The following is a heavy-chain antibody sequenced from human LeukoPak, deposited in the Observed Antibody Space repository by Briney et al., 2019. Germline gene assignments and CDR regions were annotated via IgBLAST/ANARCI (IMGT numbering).Heavy chain of an antibody. J-gene: IGHJ4*02. V-gene: IGHV3-21*01. D-gene: IGHD6-19*01. Sequence: GGSLRLSCAASGFTFSSYSMNWVRQAPGKGLEWVSSISSSSSYIYYADSVKGRFTISRDNATNSLYLQMNSLRAEDTAVYYCARDPYSSGWLTRGYWGQGTLVTVSS. CDR2: ISSSSSYI. CDR3: ARDPYSSGWLTRGY. CDR1: GFTFSSYS.